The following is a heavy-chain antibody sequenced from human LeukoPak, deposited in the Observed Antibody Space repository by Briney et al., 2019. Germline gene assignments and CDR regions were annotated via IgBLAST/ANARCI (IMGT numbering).Heavy chain of an antibody. Sequence: PGGSLRLSCAASGFTFSDYYMSWIRQAPGKGLEWVSYISSSGSTIYYADSVKGRFTISRDNAKNSLYLQMNSLRAEDTAVYYCARDVGYCSGGSCHSHYYYYMDVWGKGTTVTVSS. CDR3: ARDVGYCSGGSCHSHYYYYMDV. V-gene: IGHV3-11*04. CDR1: GFTFSDYY. CDR2: ISSSGSTI. J-gene: IGHJ6*03. D-gene: IGHD2-15*01.